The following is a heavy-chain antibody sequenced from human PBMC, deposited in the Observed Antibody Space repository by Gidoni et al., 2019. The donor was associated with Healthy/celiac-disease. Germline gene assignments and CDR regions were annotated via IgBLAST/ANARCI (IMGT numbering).Heavy chain of an antibody. V-gene: IGHV1-69*01. CDR2: GTA. CDR3: ARVGGGGWPIDSRNNWFDP. Sequence: GTANYAQKFQGRVTITADESTSTAYMELSSLRSEDTAVYYCARVGGGGWPIDSRNNWFDPWGQGTLVTVSS. J-gene: IGHJ5*02. D-gene: IGHD6-19*01.